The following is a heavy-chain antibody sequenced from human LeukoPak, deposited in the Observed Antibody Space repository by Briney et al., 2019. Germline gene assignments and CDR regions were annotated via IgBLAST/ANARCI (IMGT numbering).Heavy chain of an antibody. CDR2: ISSSSGYI. V-gene: IGHV3-21*01. CDR3: ARDGAFGGVIVKLVY. J-gene: IGHJ4*02. Sequence: GGSLRLSCAASRFTFSSYTMNWVRQAPGKGLEWVSSISSSSGYIYYADSVKGRFTTTSDNAKNSLYLQMNSLRAEDTAVYYCARDGAFGGVIVKLVYWGQGTLVTVSS. D-gene: IGHD3-16*02. CDR1: RFTFSSYT.